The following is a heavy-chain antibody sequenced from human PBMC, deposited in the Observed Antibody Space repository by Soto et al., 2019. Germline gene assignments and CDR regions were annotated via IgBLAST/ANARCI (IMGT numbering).Heavy chain of an antibody. CDR2: ISGYNGNT. Sequence: ASVKVSCKASGYTFTNYVITWVRQAPGQGLEWMGWISGYNGNTNYAQNLQGRVTMTTDTSTSTAYMELRSLRSDDTALYYCARGIRVERRDVWFDPWGQGTLVTVSS. CDR3: ARGIRVERRDVWFDP. V-gene: IGHV1-18*01. D-gene: IGHD1-1*01. CDR1: GYTFTNYV. J-gene: IGHJ5*02.